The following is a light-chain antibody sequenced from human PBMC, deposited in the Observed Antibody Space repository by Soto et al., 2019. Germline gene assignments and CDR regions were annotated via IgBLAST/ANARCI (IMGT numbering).Light chain of an antibody. CDR1: QSISSY. Sequence: DIQMTQSPSSLSASVGDRVTITCRASQSISSYLNWYQQKPGKAPKLLIYAASSLQSGVPSRFSGSGSATDFTLTISSLQPEDFETYYCQQSYSTPYTFGQGTQVDIK. J-gene: IGKJ2*01. CDR2: AAS. V-gene: IGKV1-39*01. CDR3: QQSYSTPYT.